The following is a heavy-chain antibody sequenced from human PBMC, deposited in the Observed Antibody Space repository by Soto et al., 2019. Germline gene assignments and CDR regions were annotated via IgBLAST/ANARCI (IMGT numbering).Heavy chain of an antibody. CDR3: ARERTFGDNKHNYMDV. CDR2: IWCEGSNE. CDR1: EFTFSRHG. D-gene: IGHD3-10*01. Sequence: QVQLVESGGGVVQPGRSLRLSCAASEFTFSRHGMHWVRQAPGKGLPWVGVIWCEGSNEVYADSVKGRFIISRDNSKNILYLQMNSLRAEDTAVYYCARERTFGDNKHNYMDVWGTGITVTVSS. J-gene: IGHJ6*03. V-gene: IGHV3-33*01.